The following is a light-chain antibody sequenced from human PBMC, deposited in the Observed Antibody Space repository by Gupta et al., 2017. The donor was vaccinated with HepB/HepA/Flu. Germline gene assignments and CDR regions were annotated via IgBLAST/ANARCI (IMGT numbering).Light chain of an antibody. CDR3: QQYNNWPRS. V-gene: IGKV3-15*01. CDR1: QSVGTN. CDR2: AAS. J-gene: IGKJ2*04. Sequence: EIVMTQSPATLSGSPGERATLHCRASQSVGTNLSWYQQKPGQAPRFLIYAASTRTIGIPARFSGSGSGTEFTLTISNLQSEDFAVYYCQQYNNWPRSFGQGTKLEIK.